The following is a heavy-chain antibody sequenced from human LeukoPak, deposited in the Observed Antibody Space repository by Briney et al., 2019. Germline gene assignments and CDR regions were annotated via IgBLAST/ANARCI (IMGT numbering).Heavy chain of an antibody. Sequence: PGGSLRLSCAASGFTFSNYAMSWVRQAPGKGLEGVSAISGSGDNTYYADSAKGRFTISRDNSKNTLYLQMNSLRAEDTAVYYCVRGSYSGGVDYWGQGTLVTVSS. CDR2: ISGSGDNT. D-gene: IGHD1-26*01. CDR1: GFTFSNYA. J-gene: IGHJ4*02. V-gene: IGHV3-23*01. CDR3: VRGSYSGGVDY.